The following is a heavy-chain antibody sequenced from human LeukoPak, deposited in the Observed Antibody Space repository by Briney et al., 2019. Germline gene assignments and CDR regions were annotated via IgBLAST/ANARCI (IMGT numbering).Heavy chain of an antibody. Sequence: ASVKVSCKASGYTFTGYYMHWVRQAPGQGLEWMGWINPNSGGTNYAQKFQGGVTMTRDTSISTAYMELSRLRSDDTAVYYCARYLKSSYGYLYWGQGTLVTVSS. J-gene: IGHJ4*02. D-gene: IGHD5-18*01. CDR1: GYTFTGYY. CDR2: INPNSGGT. CDR3: ARYLKSSYGYLY. V-gene: IGHV1-2*02.